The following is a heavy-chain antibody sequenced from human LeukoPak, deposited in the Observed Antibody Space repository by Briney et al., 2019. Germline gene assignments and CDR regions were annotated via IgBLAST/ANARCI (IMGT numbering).Heavy chain of an antibody. CDR2: ISSGGSTI. Sequence: PGGSLRLSCAASGFTFSSYEMTWVRQAPGKGLGWVSYISSGGSTIYYADSVKGRFTISRDNAKNSLYLQMNSLRAEDTAVYYCASSPGWAGSGSFDYWGQGTLVTVSS. J-gene: IGHJ4*02. CDR1: GFTFSSYE. D-gene: IGHD3-10*01. CDR3: ASSPGWAGSGSFDY. V-gene: IGHV3-48*03.